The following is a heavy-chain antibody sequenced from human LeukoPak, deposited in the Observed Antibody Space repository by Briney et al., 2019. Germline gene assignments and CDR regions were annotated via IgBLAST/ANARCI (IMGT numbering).Heavy chain of an antibody. D-gene: IGHD2-2*01. CDR3: AKVYCSSTSCFDP. V-gene: IGHV3-23*01. CDR2: ISGSGGNT. Sequence: GGSLRLSCAASGFTFSSNAMSWVRQAPGKGLEWVSAISGSGGNTYYADSVKGRFTISRDNSKNTLYPQMNSLRAEDTAVYYCAKVYCSSTSCFDPWGQGTLVTVSS. CDR1: GFTFSSNA. J-gene: IGHJ5*02.